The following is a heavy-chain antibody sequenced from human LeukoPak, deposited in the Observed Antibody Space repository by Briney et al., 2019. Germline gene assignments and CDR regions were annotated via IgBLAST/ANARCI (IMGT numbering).Heavy chain of an antibody. CDR1: GGSISNYY. J-gene: IGHJ4*02. CDR2: IYYSGST. CDR3: ARARAGGEYYFDY. D-gene: IGHD3-16*01. V-gene: IGHV4-59*01. Sequence: SETLSLTCTVSGGSISNYYWSWIRQPPGKGLEWIGYIYYSGSTNYNPSLKSRVTISVDTSKNQFSLKLSSVTAADTAVYYCARARAGGEYYFDYWGQGTLVTVSS.